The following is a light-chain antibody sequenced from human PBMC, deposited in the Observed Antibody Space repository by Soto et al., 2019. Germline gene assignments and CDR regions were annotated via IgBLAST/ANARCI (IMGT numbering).Light chain of an antibody. CDR2: DAS. CDR3: QQRSNWPPT. J-gene: IGKJ1*01. V-gene: IGKV3-11*01. CDR1: QSVSSY. Sequence: EIVLTQSPPTLSLSPGERATLSCRASQSVSSYLAWYQQKPGQAPRLLIYDASTRATGIPARFSGSGSGTDYTLTITSLEPEDFAVYYCQQRSNWPPTFGQGTKVDI.